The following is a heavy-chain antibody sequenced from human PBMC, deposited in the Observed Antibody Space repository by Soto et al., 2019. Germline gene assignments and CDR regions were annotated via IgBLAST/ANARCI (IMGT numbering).Heavy chain of an antibody. CDR1: GGTFSSYA. CDR2: IIPIFGTA. J-gene: IGHJ5*02. Sequence: QVQLVQSGAEVKKPGSSVKVSCKASGGTFSSYAISWVRQAPGQGLEWMGGIIPIFGTANYAQKFQGRVKINRDESTSTAYMELRRLRSEDTAVYYCARLTYCSSTRCYPRTFNWFDPWGQGTLVTVSS. V-gene: IGHV1-69*01. CDR3: ARLTYCSSTRCYPRTFNWFDP. D-gene: IGHD2-2*01.